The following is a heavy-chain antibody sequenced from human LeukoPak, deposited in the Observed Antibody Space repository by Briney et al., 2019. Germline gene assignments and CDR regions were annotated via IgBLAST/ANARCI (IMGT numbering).Heavy chain of an antibody. Sequence: GGSLRLSCAASGFSFARHAMSWVRQAPGRGLEWVSDVRSDGVTTFYADSVKGRFTISRDNAKNSLYLQMNSLRAEDTAVYYCARDHHYDFWSGYPSPGDVWGKGTTVTVSS. CDR3: ARDHHYDFWSGYPSPGDV. CDR2: VRSDGVTT. D-gene: IGHD3-3*01. J-gene: IGHJ6*04. V-gene: IGHV3-48*04. CDR1: GFSFARHA.